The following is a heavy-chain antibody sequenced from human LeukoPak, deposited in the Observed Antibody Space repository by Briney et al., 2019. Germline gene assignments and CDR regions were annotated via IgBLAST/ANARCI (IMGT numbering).Heavy chain of an antibody. CDR2: ISWDGRGS. D-gene: IGHD6-19*01. CDR3: AKDVGSSSWYGVFDS. J-gene: IGHJ4*02. V-gene: IGHV3-43D*03. Sequence: GGSLRLSCVASGFNFDDFAMHWVRQGPGKGLEWVSHISWDGRGSRYADSVKCRFIISRDDSKDSLYLQMNGLRVEDTALYYCAKDVGSSSWYGVFDSWGQGTFVTVSS. CDR1: GFNFDDFA.